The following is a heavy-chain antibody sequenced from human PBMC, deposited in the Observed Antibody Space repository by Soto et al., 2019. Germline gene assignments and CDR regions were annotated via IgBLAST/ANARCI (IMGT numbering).Heavy chain of an antibody. Sequence: SQTLSLTCDISGDSVSSNSAAWNWIRQSPSRGLEWLGRTYYRSKWYNEYEESVKSRININPDTSKNQFSLHLNSVSPEDTAVYYCASEASGHCTNGVCYPNWFDPWGQGTLVTVSS. D-gene: IGHD2-8*01. V-gene: IGHV6-1*01. J-gene: IGHJ5*02. CDR3: ASEASGHCTNGVCYPNWFDP. CDR1: GDSVSSNSAA. CDR2: TYYRSKWYN.